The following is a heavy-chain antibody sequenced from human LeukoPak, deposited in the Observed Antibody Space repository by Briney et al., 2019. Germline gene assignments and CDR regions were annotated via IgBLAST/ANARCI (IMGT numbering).Heavy chain of an antibody. CDR1: GGSFSGYY. CDR3: ASFDYGTGFDY. V-gene: IGHV4-34*01. CDR2: INHSGST. J-gene: IGHJ4*02. D-gene: IGHD4/OR15-4a*01. Sequence: SETPSLTCAVYGGSFSGYYWSWIRQPPGKGLEWIGEINHSGSTNYNPSLKSRVTISVDTPKNQFSLKLSSVTAADTAVYYCASFDYGTGFDYWGQGTLVTVSS.